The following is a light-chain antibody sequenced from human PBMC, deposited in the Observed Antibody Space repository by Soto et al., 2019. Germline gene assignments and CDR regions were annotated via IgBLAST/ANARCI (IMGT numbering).Light chain of an antibody. CDR2: EDT. V-gene: IGLV2-23*01. Sequence: QSALTQPASVSGSPGQSITISCTGTTSFVGSYNFVSWYQQLPGKAPQVLIYEDTKRPSGVSNRFSGSISGSTASLTISGLQAEDEADYHCCSYVGASTYVFGTGTNSPS. CDR3: CSYVGASTYV. J-gene: IGLJ1*01. CDR1: TSFVGSYNF.